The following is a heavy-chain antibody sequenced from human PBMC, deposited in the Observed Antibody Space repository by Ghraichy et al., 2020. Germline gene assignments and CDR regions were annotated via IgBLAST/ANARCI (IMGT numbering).Heavy chain of an antibody. CDR1: GGSFSGYY. D-gene: IGHD3-3*01. CDR2: INHSGST. CDR3: ARGRDPYYDFWSGYSTQLRYYYYDMDV. Sequence: SETLSLTCAVYGGSFSGYYWSWIRQPPGKGLEWIGKINHSGSTNYNPSLKSRVTISVDTSKNQFSLMLSSVTAADTAVYYCARGRDPYYDFWSGYSTQLRYYYYDMDVWGQGTTVTVSS. J-gene: IGHJ6*02. V-gene: IGHV4-34*01.